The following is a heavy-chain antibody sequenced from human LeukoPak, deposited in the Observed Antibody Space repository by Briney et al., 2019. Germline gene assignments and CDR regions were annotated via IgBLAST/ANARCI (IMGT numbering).Heavy chain of an antibody. Sequence: SETLSLTCTVSGGSISSYYWSWIRQPPGKGLEWIGYIYYSGSTNYNPSLKSRVTISVDTSKNQFSLKLSSVTAADTAAYYCARFNYYGSGYYFDYWGQGTLVTVSS. D-gene: IGHD3-10*01. CDR3: ARFNYYGSGYYFDY. J-gene: IGHJ4*02. CDR1: GGSISSYY. V-gene: IGHV4-59*01. CDR2: IYYSGST.